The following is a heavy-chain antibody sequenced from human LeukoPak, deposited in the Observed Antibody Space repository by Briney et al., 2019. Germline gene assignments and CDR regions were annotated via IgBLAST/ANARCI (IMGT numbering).Heavy chain of an antibody. D-gene: IGHD3-10*01. V-gene: IGHV4-39*01. CDR3: ARRVGSGTYYSYYFDY. Sequence: PETLSLTCTVSGGSISSYYWGWIRQPPGKGLEWIGNIYYSGSTYYNPSLKSRVTISVDRSKNQFSLRLSSVTAADTAVFYCARRVGSGTYYSYYFDYWGEGTLVTVSS. CDR2: IYYSGST. J-gene: IGHJ4*02. CDR1: GGSISSYY.